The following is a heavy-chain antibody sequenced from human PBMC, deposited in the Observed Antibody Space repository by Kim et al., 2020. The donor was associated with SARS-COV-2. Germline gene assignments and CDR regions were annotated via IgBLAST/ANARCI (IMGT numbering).Heavy chain of an antibody. CDR1: GFTFSSYG. CDR2: ISYDGSNK. Sequence: GGSLRLSCAASGFTFSSYGMHWVRQAPGKGLEWVAVISYDGSNKYYADSVKGRFTISRDNSKNTLYLQMNSLRAEDTAVYYCAKGHGYSYGYGTNYFDY. CDR3: AKGHGYSYGYGTNYFDY. J-gene: IGHJ4*01. V-gene: IGHV3-30*18. D-gene: IGHD5-18*01.